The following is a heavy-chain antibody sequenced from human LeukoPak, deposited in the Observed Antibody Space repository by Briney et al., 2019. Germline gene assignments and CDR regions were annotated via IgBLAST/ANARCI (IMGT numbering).Heavy chain of an antibody. CDR3: ARAQAVVKGAFDI. V-gene: IGHV3-72*01. CDR1: GFTFSDHY. J-gene: IGHJ3*02. D-gene: IGHD3-22*01. CDR2: TRNKANSYTT. Sequence: GGSLRLYCAASGFTFSDHYMDWVRQAPGKGLEGVGRTRNKANSYTTEYAASVKGRFTISRDDSKNSLYLQMNSLKTEDTAVYYCARAQAVVKGAFDIWGQGTMVTVSS.